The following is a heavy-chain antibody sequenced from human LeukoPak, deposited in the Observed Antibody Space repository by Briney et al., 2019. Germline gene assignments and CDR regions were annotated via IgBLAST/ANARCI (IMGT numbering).Heavy chain of an antibody. CDR1: GFIFSSYA. CDR3: ARVDSSGWLIYGMDV. D-gene: IGHD6-19*01. CDR2: ISYDGSNK. V-gene: IGHV3-30-3*01. J-gene: IGHJ6*02. Sequence: GGSLRLSCAASGFIFSSYAMHWVRQAPGKGLEWVAVISYDGSNKFSADSERGRFTISRDNSRNTVYLQMNNLRTEDTAVYYCARVDSSGWLIYGMDVWGQGTTVTVSS.